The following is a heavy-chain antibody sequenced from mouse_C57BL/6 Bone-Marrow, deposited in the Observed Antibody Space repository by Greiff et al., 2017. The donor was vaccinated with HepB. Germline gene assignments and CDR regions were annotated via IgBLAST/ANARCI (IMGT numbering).Heavy chain of an antibody. D-gene: IGHD1-1*01. J-gene: IGHJ3*01. CDR2: ISYDGSN. CDR3: ARGAVVATRGFAY. CDR1: GYSFTSGYY. V-gene: IGHV3-6*01. Sequence: EVKLQESGPGLVKPSQSLSLTCSVTGYSFTSGYYWNWIRQFPGNKLEWMGYISYDGSNNYNPSLKNRISITRDTSKNQFFLKLNSVTTEDTATYYCARGAVVATRGFAYWGQGTLVTVSA.